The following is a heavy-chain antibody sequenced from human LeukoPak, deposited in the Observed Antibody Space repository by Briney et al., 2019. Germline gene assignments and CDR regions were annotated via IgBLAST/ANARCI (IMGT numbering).Heavy chain of an antibody. J-gene: IGHJ4*02. CDR2: ISSSSSYI. Sequence: PGGSLRLSCAASGFTFSSYSMNWVRQAPGKGLEWVSSISSSSSYIYYADSVKGRFTISRDNAKNSLYLQMNSLRAEYTAVYYCARDPLEFQRPLDYWGQGTLVTVSS. CDR3: ARDPLEFQRPLDY. V-gene: IGHV3-21*01. D-gene: IGHD2-21*01. CDR1: GFTFSSYS.